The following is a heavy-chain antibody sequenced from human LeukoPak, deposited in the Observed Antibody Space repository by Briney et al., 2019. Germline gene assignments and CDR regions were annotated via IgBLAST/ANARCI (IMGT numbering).Heavy chain of an antibody. CDR1: GFLFSDYY. CDR3: ARVGLDNTGWHISWFDP. CDR2: IATNVAST. J-gene: IGHJ5*02. V-gene: IGHV3-11*01. Sequence: GGSLRLSCAASGFLFSDYYMTWIRQAPGRGLEWISYIATNVASTFYATSVKGRFTISRDNAQKSLFLQMDSLRAEDTAIYYCARVGLDNTGWHISWFDPWGQGTRVTVSS. D-gene: IGHD6-19*01.